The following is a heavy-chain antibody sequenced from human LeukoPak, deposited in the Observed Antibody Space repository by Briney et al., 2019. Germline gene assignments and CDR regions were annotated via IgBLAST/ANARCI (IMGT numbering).Heavy chain of an antibody. CDR1: GYSFTSYW. V-gene: IGHV5-51*01. Sequence: RGESLKISCKGSGYSFTSYWIGWVRQMPGKGLEWMGIIYPGDSDTRYSPSFQGQVTISADKSISTAYLQWSSLKASDTAMYYCARIGYYYGSGSSAWRLYYYYYMDVWGKGTTVTISS. D-gene: IGHD3-10*01. CDR2: IYPGDSDT. J-gene: IGHJ6*03. CDR3: ARIGYYYGSGSSAWRLYYYYYMDV.